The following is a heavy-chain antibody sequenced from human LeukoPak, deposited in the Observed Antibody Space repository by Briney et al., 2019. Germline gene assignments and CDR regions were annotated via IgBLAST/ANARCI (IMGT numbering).Heavy chain of an antibody. CDR2: ISAGGYNT. Sequence: GGSLRLSCAASGFTFSSYAMTWVRQAPGKGLEWVSSISAGGYNTYYADSVRGRFTISRDKSKNTLYLQMNSLRADDTAVYYCSKDAHSSSSTGWGQGTLVTVSS. V-gene: IGHV3-23*01. J-gene: IGHJ4*02. CDR1: GFTFSSYA. D-gene: IGHD6-13*01. CDR3: SKDAHSSSSTG.